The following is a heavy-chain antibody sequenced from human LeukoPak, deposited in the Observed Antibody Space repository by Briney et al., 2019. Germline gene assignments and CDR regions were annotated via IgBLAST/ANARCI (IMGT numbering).Heavy chain of an antibody. Sequence: RAGGSLRLSCAASGFTFSSYHMNWVRQAPGKGLEWVSSISSSSMYIYYADSVKGRFTISRDNAKNSLYLQTNSLRAEDTAMYYCARTLGSSSWYYFDYWGQGTLVTVSS. CDR2: ISSSSMYI. CDR1: GFTFSSYH. CDR3: ARTLGSSSWYYFDY. D-gene: IGHD6-13*01. J-gene: IGHJ4*02. V-gene: IGHV3-21*01.